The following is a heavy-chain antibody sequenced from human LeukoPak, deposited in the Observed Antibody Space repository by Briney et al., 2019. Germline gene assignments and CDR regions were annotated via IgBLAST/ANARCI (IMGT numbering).Heavy chain of an antibody. D-gene: IGHD2-21*02. J-gene: IGHJ5*02. CDR2: IYYSGST. V-gene: IGHV4-59*08. CDR3: ARHAYCGGDCYLNWFDP. CDR1: GGSIGSYY. Sequence: PSETLSLTCTVSGGSIGSYYWSWIRQPPGKGLEWIGYIYYSGSTTYNPSLKSRVTISVDTSKNQFSLKLSSVTAAGTAVYYCARHAYCGGDCYLNWFDPWGQGTLVTVSS.